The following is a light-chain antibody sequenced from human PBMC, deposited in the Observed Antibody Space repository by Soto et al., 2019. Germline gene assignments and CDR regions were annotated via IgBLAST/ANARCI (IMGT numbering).Light chain of an antibody. J-gene: IGLJ2*01. CDR3: SSYAGSNNLV. CDR2: EVS. V-gene: IGLV2-8*01. CDR1: SSDVGGYNY. Sequence: QSALTQPPSASGSPGQSVTISCTGTSSDVGGYNYVSWYQQHPGKAPKVMIYEVSKRPSGVPDRFSGSKSGNTASLTVSGLQAEAEADDYCSSYAGSNNLVFGGGTQLTVL.